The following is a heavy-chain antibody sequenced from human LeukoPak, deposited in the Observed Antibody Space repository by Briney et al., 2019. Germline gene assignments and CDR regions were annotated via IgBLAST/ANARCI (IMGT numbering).Heavy chain of an antibody. J-gene: IGHJ1*01. D-gene: IGHD3-22*01. V-gene: IGHV3-30*18. CDR2: ISYDGGNK. CDR3: AKDRYYYDSSGYLQH. CDR1: GFNFNNYV. Sequence: GGSLRLSCAASGFNFNNYVMHWVRQAPGKGLEWVAVISYDGGNKYYADSVKGRFTISRDNSKNTLYLQMNSLRAEDTAVYYCAKDRYYYDSSGYLQHWGQGTLVTVSS.